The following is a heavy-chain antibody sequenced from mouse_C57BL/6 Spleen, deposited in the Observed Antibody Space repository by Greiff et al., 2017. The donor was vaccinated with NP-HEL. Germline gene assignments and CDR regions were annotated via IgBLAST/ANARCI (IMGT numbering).Heavy chain of an antibody. CDR2: IDPANGNT. D-gene: IGHD2-4*01. CDR3: ARTYDYDDGGYAMDY. Sequence: EVQLQESVAELVRPGASVKLSCTASGFNIKNTYMHWVKQRPEQGLEWIGRIDPANGNTKYAPKFQGKATITADPSSNTAYLQLSSLTSEDTAIYYCARTYDYDDGGYAMDYWGQGTSVTVSS. V-gene: IGHV14-3*01. J-gene: IGHJ4*01. CDR1: GFNIKNTY.